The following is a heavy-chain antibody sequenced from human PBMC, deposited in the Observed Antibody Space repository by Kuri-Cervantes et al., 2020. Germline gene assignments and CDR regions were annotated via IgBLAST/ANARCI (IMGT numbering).Heavy chain of an antibody. CDR1: GFTFSSFS. CDR2: ISSVSGHK. J-gene: IGHJ4*02. V-gene: IGHV3-21*03. Sequence: GESLKISCTASGFTFSSFSMSWVRHAPGTGLEWVSSISSVSGHKYYADSVKGRFTISRDNAKNSLYLQMNSLRAEDTAVYYCTRVFLNGDYAFDYWGQGSLVTVSS. CDR3: TRVFLNGDYAFDY. D-gene: IGHD4-17*01.